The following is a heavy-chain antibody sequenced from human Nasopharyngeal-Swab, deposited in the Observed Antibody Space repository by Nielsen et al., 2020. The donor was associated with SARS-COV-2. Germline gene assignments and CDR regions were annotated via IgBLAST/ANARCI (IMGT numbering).Heavy chain of an antibody. CDR2: ISYDGSNK. V-gene: IGHV3-30*18. Sequence: GESLKISCAASGFTFSSYGMHWVRQAPGKGLEWVAVISYDGSNKYYADSVKGRFTISRDNSKNTLYLQMSSLRAEDTAVYYCAKDRAEGYMDVWGKGTTVTVSS. CDR3: AKDRAEGYMDV. D-gene: IGHD5-24*01. CDR1: GFTFSSYG. J-gene: IGHJ6*03.